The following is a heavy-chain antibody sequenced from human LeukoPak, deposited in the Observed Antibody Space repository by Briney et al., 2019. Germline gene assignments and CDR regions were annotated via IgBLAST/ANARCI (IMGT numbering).Heavy chain of an antibody. CDR2: IYYSGST. Sequence: PSETLSLTCTVSGGSIGSYYWSWIRQPPGKGLEWIGYIYYSGSTNYNPSLKSRVTISVDTSKNQFSLKLSSVTAADTAVYYCASTSSGWYAGYDYWGQGTLVTVSS. V-gene: IGHV4-59*01. J-gene: IGHJ4*02. CDR1: GGSIGSYY. CDR3: ASTSSGWYAGYDY. D-gene: IGHD6-19*01.